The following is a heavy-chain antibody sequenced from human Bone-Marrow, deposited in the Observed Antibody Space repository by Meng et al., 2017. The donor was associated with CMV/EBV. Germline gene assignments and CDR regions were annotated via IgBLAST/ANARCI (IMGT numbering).Heavy chain of an antibody. CDR2: IIPIFGTA. D-gene: IGHD2-2*01. Sequence: WVRRAPGQGLEWMEGIIPIFGTANYAQKFQGRVTITTDESTSTAYMGLSSVTAADTAVYYCARGIPVRTYCSSTSCSRPKQNWFDPWGQGTLVTVSS. CDR3: ARGIPVRTYCSSTSCSRPKQNWFDP. J-gene: IGHJ5*02. V-gene: IGHV1-69*05.